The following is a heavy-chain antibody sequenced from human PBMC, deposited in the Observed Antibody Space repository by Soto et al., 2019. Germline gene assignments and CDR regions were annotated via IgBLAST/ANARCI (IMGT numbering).Heavy chain of an antibody. D-gene: IGHD5-18*01. CDR1: GGSISSYY. Sequence: SETLSLTCTVSGGSISSYYWSWIRQPPGKGLEWIGYIYYSGSTNYNPSLKSRVTISVDTSKNQFSLKLSSVTAADTAVYYCARVDTAMDHLYYYYGMDVWGQGTTVT. V-gene: IGHV4-59*01. J-gene: IGHJ6*02. CDR3: ARVDTAMDHLYYYYGMDV. CDR2: IYYSGST.